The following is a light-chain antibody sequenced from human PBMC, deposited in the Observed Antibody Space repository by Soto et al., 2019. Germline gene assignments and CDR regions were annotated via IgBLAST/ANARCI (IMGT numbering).Light chain of an antibody. CDR1: QNVNNY. CDR3: QQTYNTPPIT. CDR2: GAS. Sequence: DVQIKQSPASLSTFLGDTVTITCRASQNVNNYLNWYQQKPGEAPRLLIYGASNLHSGVPSRFSGSRSGTDFTFTISNLQPEDCATYFCQQTYNTPPITFGQGTRLEIK. J-gene: IGKJ5*01. V-gene: IGKV1-39*01.